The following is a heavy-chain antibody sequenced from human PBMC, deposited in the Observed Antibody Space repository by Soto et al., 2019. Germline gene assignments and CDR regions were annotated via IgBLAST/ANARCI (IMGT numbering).Heavy chain of an antibody. CDR1: GGSMNSHDYY. D-gene: IGHD3-10*01. CDR2: IHNSGST. J-gene: IGHJ3*02. CDR3: ARGEVRGPFDI. V-gene: IGHV4-30-4*01. Sequence: QQQLQESGPGLVKPSQTLSLTCTVSGGSMNSHDYYWSWIRQPPGKGLECIGYIHNSGSTYYNPSLKSRLTISADMSKNQFSLRLNSVPDADTALYFCARGEVRGPFDIWGQGTKVTVSS.